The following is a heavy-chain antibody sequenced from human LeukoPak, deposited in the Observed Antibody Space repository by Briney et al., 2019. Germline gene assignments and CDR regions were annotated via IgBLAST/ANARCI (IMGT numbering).Heavy chain of an antibody. CDR3: ARVGSDSSGWRRFDY. CDR2: INPNSGGT. Sequence: ASVKVSCKASGYTFTGYYMHWVRQAPGQGLEWMGWINPNSGGTNSAQKFQGRVTMTRDTSISTAYMELSRLRSDDTAVYYCARVGSDSSGWRRFDYWGQRTLVTVSS. J-gene: IGHJ4*02. V-gene: IGHV1-2*02. D-gene: IGHD6-19*01. CDR1: GYTFTGYY.